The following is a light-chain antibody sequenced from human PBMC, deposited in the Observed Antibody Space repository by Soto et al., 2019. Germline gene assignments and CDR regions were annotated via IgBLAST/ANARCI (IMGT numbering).Light chain of an antibody. CDR2: GGS. CDR1: QSVSSNH. Sequence: ERVFTQSPATLSLSKGERATLSCRASQSVSSNHLAWYQQKPGQAPRLLIYGGSSRATGIPVRFSGSGSETDFTLTITRLEPEDFAMYYCQQYISSRTFG. J-gene: IGKJ2*01. CDR3: QQYISSRT. V-gene: IGKV3-20*01.